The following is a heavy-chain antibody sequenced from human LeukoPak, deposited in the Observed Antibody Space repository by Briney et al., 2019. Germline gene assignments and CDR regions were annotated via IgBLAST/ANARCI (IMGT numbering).Heavy chain of an antibody. CDR1: GFTFSSYG. CDR3: AKGYHYYDSSGYYYGAFDI. J-gene: IGHJ3*02. D-gene: IGHD3-22*01. CDR2: IWYDGSNK. Sequence: PGRSLRLSCAASGFTFSSYGMHWVRQAPGKGLEWVVVIWYDGSNKYYADSVKGRFTISRDNSKNTLYLQMNSLRAEDTAVYYCAKGYHYYDSSGYYYGAFDIWGQGTMVTVSS. V-gene: IGHV3-33*06.